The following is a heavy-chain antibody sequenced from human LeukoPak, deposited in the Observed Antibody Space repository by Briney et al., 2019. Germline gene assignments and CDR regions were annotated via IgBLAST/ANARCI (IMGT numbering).Heavy chain of an antibody. Sequence: SVKVSCKASGGTFSSYAISWVRQAPGQGLEWMGRIIPIFGTANYAQKFQGRVTITTDESTSTAYMELSSLRSEDTAVYYCASEALGYCSGGSCYHDGFDIWGQGTMVTVSS. J-gene: IGHJ3*02. V-gene: IGHV1-69*05. D-gene: IGHD2-15*01. CDR2: IIPIFGTA. CDR3: ASEALGYCSGGSCYHDGFDI. CDR1: GGTFSSYA.